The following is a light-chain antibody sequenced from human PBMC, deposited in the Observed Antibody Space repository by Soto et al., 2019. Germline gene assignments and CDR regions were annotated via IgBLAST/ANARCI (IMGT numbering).Light chain of an antibody. CDR3: QQYGGSPRT. V-gene: IGKV3-20*01. Sequence: EIVLTQFPGTLSLSPGERATLSCRASQSVTGNSLAWYQQKLGRAPRVLIYGAPNRATGIPDRFSGSGSGTDFTLTITRLEPEDFAVYFCQQYGGSPRTFGQGTRLEIK. J-gene: IGKJ5*01. CDR2: GAP. CDR1: QSVTGNS.